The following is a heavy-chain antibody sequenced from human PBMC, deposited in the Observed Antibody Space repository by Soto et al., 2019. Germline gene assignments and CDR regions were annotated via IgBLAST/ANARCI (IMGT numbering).Heavy chain of an antibody. D-gene: IGHD6-19*01. J-gene: IGHJ4*02. CDR2: IYYSGST. V-gene: IGHV4-31*03. Sequence: SETLSLTCTVSGGSISSGGYYWSWIRQHPGKGLEWIGYIYYSGSTYYNPSLKSRVTISVDTSKNQFSLKLSSVTAADTAVYYCARDASAVAGDSNFDYWGQGTLVTVSS. CDR1: GGSISSGGYY. CDR3: ARDASAVAGDSNFDY.